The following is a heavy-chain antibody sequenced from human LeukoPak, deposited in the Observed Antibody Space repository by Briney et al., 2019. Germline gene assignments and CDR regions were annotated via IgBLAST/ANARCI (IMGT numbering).Heavy chain of an antibody. J-gene: IGHJ4*02. Sequence: GGSLRLTCSASGFTFSNYPMHWVRQAPGKGLEYVSGISSNGGSTYYADSVKGRFTISRDNSKSMLYLQLSSLRTEDTAVYYCVKDLLTTVTTWDYWGQGTLVTVSS. CDR3: VKDLLTTVTTWDY. D-gene: IGHD4-17*01. CDR1: GFTFSNYP. CDR2: ISSNGGST. V-gene: IGHV3-64D*06.